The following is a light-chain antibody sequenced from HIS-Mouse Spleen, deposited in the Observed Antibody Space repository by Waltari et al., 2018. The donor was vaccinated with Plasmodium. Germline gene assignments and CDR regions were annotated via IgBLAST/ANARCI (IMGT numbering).Light chain of an antibody. Sequence: SYELTQPPSVSVSPGQTARITCSGDALPKKYAYWYQQKSGQAPVLVIYEDRKRPSGIPERFPGSSAETMATLTISGAQVEDEADYYCYSTDSSGNHRVFGGGTKLTVL. CDR2: EDR. CDR3: YSTDSSGNHRV. J-gene: IGLJ3*02. V-gene: IGLV3-10*01. CDR1: ALPKKY.